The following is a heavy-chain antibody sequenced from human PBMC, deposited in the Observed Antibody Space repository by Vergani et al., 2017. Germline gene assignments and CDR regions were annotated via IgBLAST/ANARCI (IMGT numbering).Heavy chain of an antibody. Sequence: EVQLVQSGAEVKKPGESLKISCKGSGYSFTSYWIGWVRQMPGKGLEWMGIIYPGDSDTRYSPSFQGPVTISADKSISNAYLQGSSLKASDTDMYYCARLSYSISTCCSREFFPLYYYYGMDVWGQGTTVTVSS. J-gene: IGHJ6*02. D-gene: IGHD2-2*01. CDR1: GYSFTSYW. V-gene: IGHV5-51*01. CDR2: IYPGDSDT. CDR3: ARLSYSISTCCSREFFPLYYYYGMDV.